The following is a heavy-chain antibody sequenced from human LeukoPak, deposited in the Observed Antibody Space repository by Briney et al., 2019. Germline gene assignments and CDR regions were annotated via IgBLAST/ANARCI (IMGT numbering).Heavy chain of an antibody. CDR1: GGSFSSYY. CDR3: ARATPGYDFWSGSDY. Sequence: SETLSLTCTVSGGSFSSYYWSWIRQPPGRGLELIGYVFDNGNTNYKPSLKSRVTISIDTSKNQFSLKLSSVTAADTAVYYCARATPGYDFWSGSDYWGQGTLVTVSS. V-gene: IGHV4-59*08. D-gene: IGHD3-3*01. J-gene: IGHJ4*02. CDR2: VFDNGNT.